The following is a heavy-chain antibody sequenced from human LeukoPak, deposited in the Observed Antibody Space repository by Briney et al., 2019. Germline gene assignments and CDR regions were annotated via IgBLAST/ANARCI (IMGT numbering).Heavy chain of an antibody. D-gene: IGHD5-18*01. CDR3: AKEGYTSAYYFDY. Sequence: PGRSLRLSCAASGFTFSSYGMHWVRQAPGKGLEWVAVISYDGSNKYYADSVKGRFTISRDNSKNTLYLQMNSLRAEDTAVYYCAKEGYTSAYYFDYWGQGTLVTVSP. CDR1: GFTFSSYG. CDR2: ISYDGSNK. V-gene: IGHV3-30*18. J-gene: IGHJ4*02.